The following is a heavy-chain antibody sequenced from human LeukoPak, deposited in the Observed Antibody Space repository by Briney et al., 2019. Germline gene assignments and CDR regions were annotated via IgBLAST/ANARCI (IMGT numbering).Heavy chain of an antibody. Sequence: ASVKVSCKASGYTFTSYAMHWVRQAPGQRLEWMGWINAGNGNTKYSQEFQGRVTITRDTSASTAYMELSSLRSDDTAVYYCARDTSANYYYYYYMDVWGKGTTVTISS. D-gene: IGHD3-16*01. J-gene: IGHJ6*03. CDR3: ARDTSANYYYYYYMDV. CDR1: GYTFTSYA. CDR2: INAGNGNT. V-gene: IGHV1-3*01.